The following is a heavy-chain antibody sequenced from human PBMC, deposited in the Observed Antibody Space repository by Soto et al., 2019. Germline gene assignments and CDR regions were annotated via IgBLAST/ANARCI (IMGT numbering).Heavy chain of an antibody. CDR1: GYSFTSYW. CDR3: ARGGPHVVYNWYDP. Sequence: GESLKISCKGSGYSFTSYWINWVRQMPGKGLEWMGRIDPVDSYTNYSPSFQGHVTISIDKSISTAYLQWNSLKASDTAMYYCARGGPHVVYNWYDPWGQGTLVTVSS. D-gene: IGHD2-15*01. J-gene: IGHJ5*02. CDR2: IDPVDSYT. V-gene: IGHV5-10-1*01.